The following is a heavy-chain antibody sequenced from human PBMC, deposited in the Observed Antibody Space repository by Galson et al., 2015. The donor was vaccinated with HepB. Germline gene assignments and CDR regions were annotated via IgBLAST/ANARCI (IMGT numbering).Heavy chain of an antibody. D-gene: IGHD6-19*01. J-gene: IGHJ4*02. V-gene: IGHV4-34*01. Sequence: ETLSLTCAVYGGSFSGYYWNWIRQPPGKGLEWIGDINHSGSTNYNPSLKSRVTISVDTSKNQLSLKVSSVTAADTAVYYCARGGGSGWHVDYWGQGTLVTVSS. CDR1: GGSFSGYY. CDR3: ARGGGSGWHVDY. CDR2: INHSGST.